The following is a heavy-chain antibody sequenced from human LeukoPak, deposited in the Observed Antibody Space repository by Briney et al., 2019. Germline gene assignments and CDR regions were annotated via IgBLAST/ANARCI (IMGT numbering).Heavy chain of an antibody. CDR2: ISWNSGSI. V-gene: IGHV3-9*01. CDR3: ARDTTSVVPAAMSY. J-gene: IGHJ4*02. Sequence: HPGGSLRLSCAASGFTFDDYAMHWVRQAPGKGLEWVSGISWNSGSIGYADSVKGRFTISRDNAKNSLYLQMNSLRAEDTAVYYCARDTTSVVPAAMSYWGQGTLVTVSS. D-gene: IGHD2-2*01. CDR1: GFTFDDYA.